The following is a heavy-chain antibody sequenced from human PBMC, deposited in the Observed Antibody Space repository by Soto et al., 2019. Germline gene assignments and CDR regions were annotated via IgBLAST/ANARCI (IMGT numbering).Heavy chain of an antibody. D-gene: IGHD3-10*01. J-gene: IGHJ5*02. CDR2: ILYSGST. CDR1: GGSIRTSTYY. Sequence: QLQLQESSPGLVKPSETLSLTCTVSGGSIRTSTYYWGWIRQPPGKGLECIGTILYSGSTDYNPSLKSRVTMSVDTSKNQFSLRLSSVTAADMAVYYCARGRAVTGGWFGPWGQGTLFTVSS. CDR3: ARGRAVTGGWFGP. V-gene: IGHV4-39*01.